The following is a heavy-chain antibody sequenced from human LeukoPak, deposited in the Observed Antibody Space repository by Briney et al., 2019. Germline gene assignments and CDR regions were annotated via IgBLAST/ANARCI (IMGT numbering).Heavy chain of an antibody. D-gene: IGHD3-16*02. Sequence: GGSLRLSCAASGFILRNYWMICVRQAPGKGVEGVANIKEDGSEKEYVESVKGRFTICRDNAQNTLYPQMSSLRAGDTAVYYCARGVIIRGWLDPWGQGTLVTVSS. V-gene: IGHV3-7*01. CDR3: ARGVIIRGWLDP. CDR2: IKEDGSEK. CDR1: GFILRNYW. J-gene: IGHJ5*02.